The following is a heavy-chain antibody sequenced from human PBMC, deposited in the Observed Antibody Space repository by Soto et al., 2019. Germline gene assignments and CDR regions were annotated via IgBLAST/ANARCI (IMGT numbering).Heavy chain of an antibody. D-gene: IGHD6-19*01. CDR2: ISYDGSNK. J-gene: IGHJ4*02. CDR1: GFTFSSYA. CDR3: ASPKKASSGWFDLDY. V-gene: IGHV3-30-3*01. Sequence: GGSLRLSCAASGFTFSSYAMHWVRQAPGKGLEWVAVISYDGSNKYYADSVKGRFTISRDNSKNTLYLQMNSLRAEDTAVYYCASPKKASSGWFDLDYWGQGTLVTVSS.